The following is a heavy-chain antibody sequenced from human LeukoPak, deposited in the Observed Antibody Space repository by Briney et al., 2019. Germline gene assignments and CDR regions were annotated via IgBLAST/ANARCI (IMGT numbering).Heavy chain of an antibody. V-gene: IGHV3-33*01. J-gene: IGHJ4*02. Sequence: GGSLRLSCAASGFTFSSYGMHWVRQAPGKGLEWVAVIWYDGSNKYYADSVKGRFTISRDNSKNTVYLEMNSLRAEDTAVYYCARAYSRESGYDFVFENWGQGTLVSVSS. CDR2: IWYDGSNK. CDR1: GFTFSSYG. D-gene: IGHD5-12*01. CDR3: ARAYSRESGYDFVFEN.